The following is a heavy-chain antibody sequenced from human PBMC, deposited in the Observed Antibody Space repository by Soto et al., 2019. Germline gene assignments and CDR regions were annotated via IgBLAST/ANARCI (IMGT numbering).Heavy chain of an antibody. J-gene: IGHJ4*02. V-gene: IGHV3-48*01. D-gene: IGHD6-19*01. CDR3: ARVAEWLPSDY. Sequence: GRSLRLSCAASGFTFSSYSMNWVRQAPGKGLEWVSYISSSSSTIYYADSVKGRFTISRDNAKNSLYLQMNSLRAEDTAVYYCARVAEWLPSDYWGQGTPVTVSS. CDR1: GFTFSSYS. CDR2: ISSSSSTI.